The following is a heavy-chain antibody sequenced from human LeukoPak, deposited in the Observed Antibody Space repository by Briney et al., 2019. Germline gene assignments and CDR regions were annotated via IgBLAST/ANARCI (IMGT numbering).Heavy chain of an antibody. D-gene: IGHD6-19*01. CDR2: ISSSSSTI. J-gene: IGHJ3*02. CDR3: AKDQGYSSGWDAFDI. CDR1: GFTFSSYS. Sequence: GGSLRLSCAASGFTFSSYSMNWVRQAPGKGLEWVSYISSSSSTIYYADSVKGRFTISRDNAKNSLYLQMNSLRAEDTAVYYCAKDQGYSSGWDAFDIWGQGTMVTVSS. V-gene: IGHV3-48*04.